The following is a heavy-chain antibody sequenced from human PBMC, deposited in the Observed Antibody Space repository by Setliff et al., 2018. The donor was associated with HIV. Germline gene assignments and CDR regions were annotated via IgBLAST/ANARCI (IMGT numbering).Heavy chain of an antibody. CDR1: GGSFSGYY. CDR2: IYFNGIT. CDR3: VTVVQDDLGVALFDY. J-gene: IGHJ4*02. D-gene: IGHD3-3*01. V-gene: IGHV4-34*01. Sequence: SETLSLTCAVYGGSFSGYYWTWIRQSPGKGLEWIGSIYFNGITHDNPSLKSRVTTSVDTSKNQFSLNLHSVTAGDTGFYYCVTVVQDDLGVALFDYWGPGILVTVSS.